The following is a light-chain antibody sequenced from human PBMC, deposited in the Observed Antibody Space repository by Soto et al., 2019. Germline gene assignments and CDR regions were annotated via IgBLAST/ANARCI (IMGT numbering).Light chain of an antibody. CDR1: QSVSSN. Sequence: EIVMTQSPATLSVSPGERATLSCRASQSVSSNLAWYQQKPGQAPRLLIHGASTRATGTPARFSGSGSGTEFTRTISSLQSEDSAVYYCQQYKNGPPWTFGQGTKVEVK. J-gene: IGKJ1*01. CDR3: QQYKNGPPWT. CDR2: GAS. V-gene: IGKV3-15*01.